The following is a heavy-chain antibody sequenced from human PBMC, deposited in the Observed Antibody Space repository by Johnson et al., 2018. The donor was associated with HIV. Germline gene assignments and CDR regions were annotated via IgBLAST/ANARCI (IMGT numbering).Heavy chain of an antibody. Sequence: QVQLVESGGGLVQRGGSLRFSCAASGFTFDDYAMHWVRQAPGKGLEWVAVISYDGSNKYYADSVKGRFTISRDNSKNTLYLQMNSLRAEDTAVYYCARGAYSSSYYASDIWGQGTMVTVSS. CDR2: ISYDGSNK. CDR3: ARGAYSSSYYASDI. J-gene: IGHJ3*02. D-gene: IGHD6-13*01. V-gene: IGHV3-30-3*01. CDR1: GFTFDDYA.